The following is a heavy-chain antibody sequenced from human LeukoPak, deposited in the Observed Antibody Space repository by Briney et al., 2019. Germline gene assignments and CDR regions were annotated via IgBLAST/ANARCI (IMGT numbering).Heavy chain of an antibody. CDR2: MNPNSGCT. CDR3: ARTSYYYDSSGYWYGMDV. Sequence: ASVKVSCKASVYTFTGYYMHWVRQATGQGLEWMGWMNPNSGCTNYTQKYQGRVTMTRDTSISTAYMELSRLRSDDTAVYYCARTSYYYDSSGYWYGMDVWGQGTTVTVSS. J-gene: IGHJ6*02. V-gene: IGHV1-2*02. CDR1: VYTFTGYY. D-gene: IGHD3-22*01.